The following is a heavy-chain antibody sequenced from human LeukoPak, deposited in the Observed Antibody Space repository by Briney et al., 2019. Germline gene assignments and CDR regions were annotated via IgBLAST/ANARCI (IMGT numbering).Heavy chain of an antibody. Sequence: GESLKISCKGSGYSFTSYWIGWVRPMPGKGLEWMGIIYPGDSNTKYSPSFQGQVTISADRSISTAYLQWSGLKASDTAMYYCARRYCSGGSCYYFDYWGQGTLVTVSS. V-gene: IGHV5-51*01. J-gene: IGHJ4*02. CDR3: ARRYCSGGSCYYFDY. CDR1: GYSFTSYW. D-gene: IGHD2-15*01. CDR2: IYPGDSNT.